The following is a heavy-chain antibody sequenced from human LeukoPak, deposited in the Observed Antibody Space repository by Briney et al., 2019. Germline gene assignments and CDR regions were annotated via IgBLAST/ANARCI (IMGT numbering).Heavy chain of an antibody. D-gene: IGHD1-26*01. J-gene: IGHJ4*02. CDR3: ARGSGSYGLWDY. V-gene: IGHV3-74*01. CDR2: TYSDT. Sequence: RXXPXXGLVWVSRTYSDTNYADSVKGRFTISRDNAKNTLYLQMDSLRAEDTAVYYCARGSGSYGLWDYWGQGTLVTVSS.